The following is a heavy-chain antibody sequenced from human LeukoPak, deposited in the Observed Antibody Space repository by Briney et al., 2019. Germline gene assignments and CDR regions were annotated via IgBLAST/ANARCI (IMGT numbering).Heavy chain of an antibody. V-gene: IGHV5-51*01. Sequence: GESLKISCKGSGYRFTSYWIGWVRPMPGKGLEWMGIIYPGDSGTRYSPSFQGQVTISADKSISTAYLQWSSLKASDTAMYYCARLPRVLQQQPYEYWGQGTLVTVSS. CDR3: ARLPRVLQQQPYEY. CDR1: GYRFTSYW. D-gene: IGHD6-13*01. CDR2: IYPGDSGT. J-gene: IGHJ4*02.